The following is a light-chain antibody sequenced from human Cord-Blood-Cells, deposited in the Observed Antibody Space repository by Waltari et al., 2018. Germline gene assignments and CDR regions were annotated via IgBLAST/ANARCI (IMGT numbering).Light chain of an antibody. V-gene: IGLV2-23*01. CDR3: CSYAGSSTYV. Sequence: QSALTQPAPVSGSPGQSITISCTGTSRAVGSYNLASWYQQHPGKAPKLMIYEGSKRPSGVSNRFSGSKSGNTASLTISGLQAEDEADYYCCSYAGSSTYVFGTGTKVTVL. J-gene: IGLJ1*01. CDR1: SRAVGSYNL. CDR2: EGS.